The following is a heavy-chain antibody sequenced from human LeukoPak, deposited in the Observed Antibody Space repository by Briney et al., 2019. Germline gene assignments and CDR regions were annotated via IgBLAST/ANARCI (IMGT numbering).Heavy chain of an antibody. CDR1: GFSLSTSGMC. D-gene: IGHD2-15*01. J-gene: IGHJ3*02. V-gene: IGHV2-70*11. Sequence: SGPALVRPTQTLTLTCTFSGFSLSTSGMCVSWVRQPPGKALEWLARIDWDNEKYYSTSLKTRLTISKDTSKNQVVLTVTNVDPVDTAIYYCARTTSSGGAIDIWGQGTLVTVSS. CDR2: IDWDNEK. CDR3: ARTTSSGGAIDI.